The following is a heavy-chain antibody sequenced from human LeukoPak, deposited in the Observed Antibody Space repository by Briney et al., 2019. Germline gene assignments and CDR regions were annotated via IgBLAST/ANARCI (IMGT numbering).Heavy chain of an antibody. J-gene: IGHJ5*02. D-gene: IGHD2-2*01. CDR2: ISTSSRYI. CDR3: ARADCSSSTCYLRRSWFDP. CDR1: GFTLSNYD. Sequence: PGGSLRLSCAASGFTLSNYDMNWVRQAPGKGLEWVSPISTSSRYIYYKDSVRGRFTISRDDAKNSLHLEMNSLRAEDTAVYYCARADCSSSTCYLRRSWFDPWGQGTLVTVSS. V-gene: IGHV3-21*01.